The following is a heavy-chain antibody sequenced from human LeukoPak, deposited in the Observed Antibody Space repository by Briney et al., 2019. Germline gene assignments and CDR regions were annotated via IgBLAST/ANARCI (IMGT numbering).Heavy chain of an antibody. CDR3: ARDRAYYYDSSGYVYYYYYYMDV. J-gene: IGHJ6*03. CDR1: GGTFSSYA. CDR2: IIPIFGTA. Sequence: SVKVSCKASGGTFSSYAISWVRQAPGQGLEWMGGIIPIFGTANYAQKFQGRVTITTDESTSTAYMELRSLRSDDTAVYYCARDRAYYYDSSGYVYYYYYYMDVWGKGTTVTVSS. D-gene: IGHD3-22*01. V-gene: IGHV1-69*05.